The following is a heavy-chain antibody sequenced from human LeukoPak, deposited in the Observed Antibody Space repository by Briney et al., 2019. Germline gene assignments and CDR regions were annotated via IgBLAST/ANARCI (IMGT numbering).Heavy chain of an antibody. CDR3: AREYGYYDRSGYYYY. Sequence: PGGSLRLSCAASGFTFSSYWMSWVRQAPGKGLEWVAVISYDGSNKYYADSVKGRFTISRDNSKNTLYLQMNSLRTEDTAVYYCAREYGYYDRSGYYYYWGQEPWSPSPQ. J-gene: IGHJ4*01. D-gene: IGHD3-22*01. CDR2: ISYDGSNK. CDR1: GFTFSSYW. V-gene: IGHV3-30*01.